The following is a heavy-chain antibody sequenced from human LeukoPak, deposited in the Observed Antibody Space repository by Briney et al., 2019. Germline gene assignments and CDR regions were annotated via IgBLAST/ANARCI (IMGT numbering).Heavy chain of an antibody. CDR3: ARDYFDSSDYPQTYYYYYMDV. CDR1: GFTFSRYS. CDR2: ISSTSAFI. D-gene: IGHD3-22*01. Sequence: GGSLRPSCAASGFTFSRYSMNWVRQAPGKGLEWVASISSTSAFIYSADSVKGRFTISRDTAKNSLFLQMNSLRAEDTAIYYCARDYFDSSDYPQTYYYYYMDVWGKGTTVTVSS. J-gene: IGHJ6*03. V-gene: IGHV3-21*01.